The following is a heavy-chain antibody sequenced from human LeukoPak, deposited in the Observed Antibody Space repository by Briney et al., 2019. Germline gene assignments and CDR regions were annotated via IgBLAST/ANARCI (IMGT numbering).Heavy chain of an antibody. D-gene: IGHD2-15*01. V-gene: IGHV1-24*01. CDR1: GYTLTELS. Sequence: GASVKVSCKVSGYTLTELSMHWVRQAPGKGLEWMGGFDPEDGETIYAQKFQGRVTMTEGTSTDTAYMELSSLRSEDTAVYYCARVDCSGGSCYSGPIDYWGQGTLVTVSS. CDR3: ARVDCSGGSCYSGPIDY. J-gene: IGHJ4*02. CDR2: FDPEDGET.